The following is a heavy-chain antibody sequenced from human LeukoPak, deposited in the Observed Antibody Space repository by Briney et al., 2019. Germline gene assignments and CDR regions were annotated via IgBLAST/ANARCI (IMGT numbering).Heavy chain of an antibody. D-gene: IGHD3-3*01. CDR3: ARSGYDFWSGYFGPSYYYGMDV. CDR2: IYPGYSDT. J-gene: IGHJ6*02. Sequence: GESLKISCKGSGYSFTSYWIGWVRQMPGKGLEWMGIIYPGYSDTRYSPSFQGQVTISADKSISTAYLQWSSLKASDTAMYYCARSGYDFWSGYFGPSYYYGMDVWGQGTTVTVSS. V-gene: IGHV5-51*01. CDR1: GYSFTSYW.